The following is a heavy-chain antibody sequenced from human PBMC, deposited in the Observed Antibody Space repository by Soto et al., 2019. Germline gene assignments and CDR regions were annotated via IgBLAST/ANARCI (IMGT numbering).Heavy chain of an antibody. CDR2: INRSGST. V-gene: IGHV4-34*01. CDR3: ARGGDYEG. Sequence: QVQLQQWGAGLLKPSETLSLTCAVYSGSFSGYYWSWIRHPPGKGLEWIGEINRSGSTNSNPSLKSRVTISVDTFKNQFSLKVTSVTAADTAVYYCARGGDYEGWGQGTLVIVSS. D-gene: IGHD4-17*01. J-gene: IGHJ4*02. CDR1: SGSFSGYY.